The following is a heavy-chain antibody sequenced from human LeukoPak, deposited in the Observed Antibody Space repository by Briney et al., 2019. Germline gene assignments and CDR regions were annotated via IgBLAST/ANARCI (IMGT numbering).Heavy chain of an antibody. J-gene: IGHJ4*02. CDR3: ARTAGYDTVYYFDY. Sequence: GASVKVSCKASGYTFTSYGISWVRQAPGQGLEWMGWISAYNGNTSYAQKLQGRVTMTTDTSTSTAYMELRSLRSDDTAVYYCARTAGYDTVYYFDYWGQGTLVTVSS. V-gene: IGHV1-18*01. CDR1: GYTFTSYG. D-gene: IGHD3-22*01. CDR2: ISAYNGNT.